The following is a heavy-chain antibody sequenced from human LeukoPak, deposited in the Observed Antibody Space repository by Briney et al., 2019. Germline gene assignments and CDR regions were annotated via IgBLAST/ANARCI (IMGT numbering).Heavy chain of an antibody. CDR2: ISSSGAYI. D-gene: IGHD2-21*01. CDR3: ARVPGHMGFFDY. Sequence: GGSLRLSRTASGFTFGDYSMNWVRQAPGKGLEWVSSISSSGAYIYYADSVMGRFTISRDNAKNSLYLQMNSLRAEDTAVYYCARVPGHMGFFDYWGQGSLVTVSS. V-gene: IGHV3-21*01. CDR1: GFTFGDYS. J-gene: IGHJ4*02.